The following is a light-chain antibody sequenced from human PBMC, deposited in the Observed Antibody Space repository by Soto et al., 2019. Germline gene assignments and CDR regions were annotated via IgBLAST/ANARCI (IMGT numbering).Light chain of an antibody. CDR2: GAS. CDR1: QNVGNN. CDR3: QHYVERSPIT. J-gene: IGKJ5*01. V-gene: IGKV3-20*01. Sequence: EIVMTQSPATLSVSPGEIATLSCRASQNVGNNLVWYQQKPGQAPRLLIYGASSRATGIPDRFSGSGSGTDFTLTISRLEPEDFALYYCQHYVERSPITFGQGTRLEIK.